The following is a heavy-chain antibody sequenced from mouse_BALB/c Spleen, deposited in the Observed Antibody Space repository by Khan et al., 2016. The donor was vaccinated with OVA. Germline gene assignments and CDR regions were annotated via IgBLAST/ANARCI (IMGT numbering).Heavy chain of an antibody. CDR3: ARLAYYYNSDGFAY. CDR1: GFTFSTYG. D-gene: IGHD1-1*01. V-gene: IGHV5-6*01. Sequence: EVELVESGGDFVRPGGSLKLSCAASGFTFSTYGMSWVRQTPDKRLEWVATINTGGAYTYYPDSVKGRFTISRDNAKNTLYLQLSSLKSEDTAIYYGARLAYYYNSDGFAYWGQGTLVTVSA. J-gene: IGHJ3*01. CDR2: INTGGAYT.